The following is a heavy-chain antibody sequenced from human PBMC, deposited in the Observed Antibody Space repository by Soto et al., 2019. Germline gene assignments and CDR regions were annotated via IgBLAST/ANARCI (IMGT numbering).Heavy chain of an antibody. CDR1: GVIFSTYS. V-gene: IGHV1-69*13. CDR3: AGGEVGYGCSTPSCSPFDS. Sequence: SVKVSCKASGVIFSTYSITWVRQAPGQGLEWMGGIVPIFDTRNYAQKFQGRVTITADESTDTAYMEMTSLSFEDTALEYCAGGEVGYGCSTPSCSPFDSWGQGTLVTVPS. D-gene: IGHD2-2*01. CDR2: IVPIFDTR. J-gene: IGHJ5*01.